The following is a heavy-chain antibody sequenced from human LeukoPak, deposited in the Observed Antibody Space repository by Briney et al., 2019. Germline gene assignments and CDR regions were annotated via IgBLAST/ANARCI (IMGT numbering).Heavy chain of an antibody. CDR2: ISGDGDST. CDR1: GFTFDDYA. Sequence: GGSLRISCAASGFTFDDYAMHWVRQAPGKGLEWVSLISGDGDSTYYSDSVKGRFTISRDNSKNSLYLQMNSLRTEDTALYYCAKDLGPSGAAWFDPWGQGTLVTVSS. J-gene: IGHJ5*02. CDR3: AKDLGPSGAAWFDP. V-gene: IGHV3-43*02. D-gene: IGHD4-17*01.